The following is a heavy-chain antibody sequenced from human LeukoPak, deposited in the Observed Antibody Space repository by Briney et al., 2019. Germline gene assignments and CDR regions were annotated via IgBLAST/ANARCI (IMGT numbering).Heavy chain of an antibody. Sequence: PGGSLRLSCAASGFTFSSYAMHWVRQAPGKGLEWVAVISYDGSNKYYADSVKGPFTISRDNSKNTLYLQMNSLRAEDTAVYYCARAVRAAMVTPYYWGQGTLVTVSS. D-gene: IGHD5-18*01. J-gene: IGHJ4*02. CDR2: ISYDGSNK. V-gene: IGHV3-30-3*01. CDR1: GFTFSSYA. CDR3: ARAVRAAMVTPYY.